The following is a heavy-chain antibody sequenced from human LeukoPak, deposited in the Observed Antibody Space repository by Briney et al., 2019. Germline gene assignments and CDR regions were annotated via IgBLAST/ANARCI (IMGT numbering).Heavy chain of an antibody. CDR2: ISGNGGGT. CDR3: AKSFGYSRSWFDY. V-gene: IGHV3-23*01. CDR1: GFTFSSYA. Sequence: GGSLRLSCAASGFTFSSYAMSWARQAPGKGVEWVSGISGNGGGTYYADSVKGRFIISRDNSRNTLYVQMNSLRAEDTAVYYCAKSFGYSRSWFDYWGQGTPVTVSS. J-gene: IGHJ4*02. D-gene: IGHD6-13*01.